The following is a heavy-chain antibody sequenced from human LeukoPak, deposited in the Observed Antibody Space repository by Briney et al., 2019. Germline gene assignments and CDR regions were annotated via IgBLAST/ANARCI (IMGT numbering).Heavy chain of an antibody. V-gene: IGHV4-39*01. Sequence: SETLSLTCTVSGGSISSSSYYWGWIRQPPGKGLEWIGSIYYSGSTCYNPSLKSRVTISVDTSKNQFSLRLSSVTAADTAIYYCAKRRFLEWLSPHAFDIWGQGTMVTVSS. CDR3: AKRRFLEWLSPHAFDI. D-gene: IGHD3-3*01. CDR1: GGSISSSSYY. CDR2: IYYSGST. J-gene: IGHJ3*02.